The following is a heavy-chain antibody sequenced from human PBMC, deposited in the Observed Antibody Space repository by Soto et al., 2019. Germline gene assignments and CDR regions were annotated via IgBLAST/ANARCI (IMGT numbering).Heavy chain of an antibody. Sequence: GGSLRLSCAASGFTFSSYGMHWVRQAPGKGLEWVAVIWYDGSNKYYADSVKGRFTISRDNSKNTLYLQMNSLRAEDTAVYYCARGYYGGNSDLPRIDAFDIWGQGTMVTVSS. CDR3: ARGYYGGNSDLPRIDAFDI. D-gene: IGHD4-17*01. V-gene: IGHV3-33*01. CDR2: IWYDGSNK. J-gene: IGHJ3*02. CDR1: GFTFSSYG.